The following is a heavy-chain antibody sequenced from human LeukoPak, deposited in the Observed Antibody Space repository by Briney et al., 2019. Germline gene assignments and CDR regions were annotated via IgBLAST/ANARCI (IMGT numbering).Heavy chain of an antibody. D-gene: IGHD3-9*01. CDR1: GGSISSYY. V-gene: IGHV4-59*01. CDR2: IYYSGST. Sequence: SGTLSLTCTVSGGSISSYYWSWIRQPPGKGLEWIGYIYYSGSTNYNPSLMSRVTISVDTSKNQFSLKLSSVTAADTAVYYCARGILRYFDLWGQGTLVTVSS. CDR3: ARGILRYFDL. J-gene: IGHJ4*02.